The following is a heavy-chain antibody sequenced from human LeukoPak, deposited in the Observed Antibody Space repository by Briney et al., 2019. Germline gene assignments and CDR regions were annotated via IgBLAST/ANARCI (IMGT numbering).Heavy chain of an antibody. Sequence: ASVKVSCKASGGTFSSYAISWVRQAPGQGLEWMGGIIPIFGTANYAQKFQGRVTITADKSTSTAYMELSSLRSEDTAVYYCARDLKMGYSSGRHSWGTGSSNDYWGQGTLVTVSS. CDR3: ARDLKMGYSSGRHSWGTGSSNDY. V-gene: IGHV1-69*06. CDR2: IIPIFGTA. CDR1: GGTFSSYA. J-gene: IGHJ4*02. D-gene: IGHD6-19*01.